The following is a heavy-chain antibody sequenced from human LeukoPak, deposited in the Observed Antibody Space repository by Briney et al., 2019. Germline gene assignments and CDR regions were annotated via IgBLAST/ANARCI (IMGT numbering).Heavy chain of an antibody. CDR2: IWYDGSNK. V-gene: IGHV3-33*01. Sequence: PGGSLRLSCAASGFIFSSYGMHWVRQAPGKGLEWVAFIWYDGSNKYYADSVKGRFTISRDSSKNTMYLQMNSLRAEDTAVYYCAREHTTVTSLLDYWGQGTLVTVSS. CDR1: GFIFSSYG. D-gene: IGHD4-17*01. CDR3: AREHTTVTSLLDY. J-gene: IGHJ4*02.